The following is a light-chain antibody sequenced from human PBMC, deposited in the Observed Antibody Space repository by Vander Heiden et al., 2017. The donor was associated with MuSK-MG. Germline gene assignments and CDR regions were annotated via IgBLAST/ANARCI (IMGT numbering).Light chain of an antibody. V-gene: IGLV2-14*01. CDR2: DGS. CDR1: SSDVGGYNY. Sequence: QSALTQPASVSGSPGQSITISCPGTSSDVGGYNYVSWYQQHPGKAPKIMIYDGSNRPSGVSNRFSGSKSGNTASLTISGLKAEDEDDYYCSSYTSSSPVFGGGTKLTVL. CDR3: SSYTSSSPV. J-gene: IGLJ2*01.